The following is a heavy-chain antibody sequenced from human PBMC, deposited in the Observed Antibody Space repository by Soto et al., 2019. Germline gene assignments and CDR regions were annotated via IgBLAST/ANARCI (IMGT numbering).Heavy chain of an antibody. D-gene: IGHD2-15*01. J-gene: IGHJ4*02. CDR1: GFTFSSSA. V-gene: IGHV3-23*01. CDR3: ARAAGWTRFDN. CDR2: ITGSGGTT. Sequence: GGSLRLSCAASGFTFSSSAMSWVRQAPWKGLEWVSTITGSGGTTYYADSVKGRFTISRDNSGNTVFLQMSSLRAEDTAVYYCARAAGWTRFDNWGQGIPVTVS.